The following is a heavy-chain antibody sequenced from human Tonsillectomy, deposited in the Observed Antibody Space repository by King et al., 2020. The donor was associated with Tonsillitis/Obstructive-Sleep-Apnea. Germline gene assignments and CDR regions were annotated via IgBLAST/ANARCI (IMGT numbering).Heavy chain of an antibody. J-gene: IGHJ6*02. CDR1: GFTFSTYG. V-gene: IGHV3-30*18. CDR3: AKPIRKGGYSRLGGMDV. CDR2: ISYDGTNK. Sequence: HVQLVESGGGVVQPGRSLRLSCAASGFTFSTYGMQWVRQAPGKGLEWVAFISYDGTNKYYADSVKGRFTISRDDSKNTLYLQMNSLRAEDTAVYYCAKPIRKGGYSRLGGMDVWGQGTTVTVSS. D-gene: IGHD5-18*01.